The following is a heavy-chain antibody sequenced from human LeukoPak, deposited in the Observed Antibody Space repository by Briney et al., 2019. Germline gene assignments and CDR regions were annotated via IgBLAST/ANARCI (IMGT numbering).Heavy chain of an antibody. CDR3: ARVSIAAAEDY. D-gene: IGHD6-13*01. CDR1: GFTFSTYS. V-gene: IGHV3-21*01. J-gene: IGHJ4*02. CDR2: VSSSGIYI. Sequence: GGSLRLSCAASGFTFSTYSMNWVRQAPGKGLEWVSSVSSSGIYIYYADSVKGRFTISRDNAKNSLYLQINSLRAEDTAVYYCARVSIAAAEDYWGQGTLVTVSS.